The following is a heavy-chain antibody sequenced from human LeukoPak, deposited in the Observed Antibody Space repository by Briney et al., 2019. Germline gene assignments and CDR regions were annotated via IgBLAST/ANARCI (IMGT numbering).Heavy chain of an antibody. J-gene: IGHJ2*01. CDR3: ARVGSSSYWYFDL. V-gene: IGHV4-59*01. Sequence: PSETLSLTCTVSDGSISSYYWSWIRQPPGKGLEWIGFVHYTGSTNYNPSLKSRVTTSIDTSRNQFSLKVKSVTLADTAVYYCARVGSSSYWYFDLWGRGTLVTVS. CDR1: DGSISSYY. D-gene: IGHD1-26*01. CDR2: VHYTGST.